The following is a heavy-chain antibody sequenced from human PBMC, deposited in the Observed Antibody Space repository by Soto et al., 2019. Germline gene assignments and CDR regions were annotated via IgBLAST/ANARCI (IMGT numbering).Heavy chain of an antibody. CDR2: ITPIFGTA. J-gene: IGHJ4*02. D-gene: IGHD6-13*01. Sequence: QVQLVQSGAEVKKPGSSVKVSCKASGGTFSSYAISWVRQAPGQGLEWMGGITPIFGTANYAQKFQGRVTITADESTSTAYMELSSLRSDDTAVYYCARNTYLAAAGIWWDYWGQGALVTVSS. CDR3: ARNTYLAAAGIWWDY. V-gene: IGHV1-69*01. CDR1: GGTFSSYA.